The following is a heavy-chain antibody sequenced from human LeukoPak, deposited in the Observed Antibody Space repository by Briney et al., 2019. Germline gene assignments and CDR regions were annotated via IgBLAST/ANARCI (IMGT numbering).Heavy chain of an antibody. CDR3: GRELGNYFAN. Sequence: GRSLRLSCAASGFTFSSYGMHWVRQAPGKGLEWVAVIWYDGSNKYYADSVKGRFTISRDNSKNTLYLQMNSLRAEDTAVYYWGRELGNYFANGGRGPRVTVPS. CDR2: IWYDGSNK. V-gene: IGHV3-33*01. CDR1: GFTFSSYG. J-gene: IGHJ4*02. D-gene: IGHD3-16*01.